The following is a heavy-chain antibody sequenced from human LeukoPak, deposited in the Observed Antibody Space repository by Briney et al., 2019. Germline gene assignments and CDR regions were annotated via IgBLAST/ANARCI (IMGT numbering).Heavy chain of an antibody. CDR1: GFTFSSYW. CDR2: IKQDGSEK. J-gene: IGHJ4*02. V-gene: IGHV3-7*03. D-gene: IGHD1-26*01. CDR3: ARDTIYSGSYFGY. Sequence: PGGSLRLSCAASGFTFSSYWMSWVRQAPGKGLEWVANIKQDGSEKYYVDSVKGRFTISRDNAKNSLYLQMNSLRAEDTAVYYCARDTIYSGSYFGYWGQGTLVTVSS.